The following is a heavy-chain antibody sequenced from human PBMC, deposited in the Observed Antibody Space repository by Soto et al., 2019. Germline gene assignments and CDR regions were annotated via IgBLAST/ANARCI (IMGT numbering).Heavy chain of an antibody. CDR2: IGTAGDT. Sequence: EVQLVESGGGLVQPGGSLRLSCAASGFTFSSYDMHWVRQATGNGLEWVSAIGTAGDTYYPGSVKGRFTISRENAKNSLYLQMNSLRAEDTAVYYCARLHPYSGYFDYWGQGTLVTVSS. J-gene: IGHJ4*02. CDR1: GFTFSSYD. CDR3: ARLHPYSGYFDY. V-gene: IGHV3-13*01. D-gene: IGHD5-12*01.